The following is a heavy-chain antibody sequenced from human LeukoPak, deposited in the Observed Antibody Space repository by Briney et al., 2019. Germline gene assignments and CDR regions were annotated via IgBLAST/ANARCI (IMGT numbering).Heavy chain of an antibody. D-gene: IGHD3-10*01. CDR3: ARGPLFGEFKGFDP. Sequence: GGSLRLSCAASGFTFGSYGMHWVRQAPGKGLEWVTFIRSDGSNKYYADSVKGRFTISRDNAKKSLYLQMNSLRAEDTALYHCARGPLFGEFKGFDPWGQGTLVTVSS. J-gene: IGHJ5*02. CDR1: GFTFGSYG. V-gene: IGHV3-30*02. CDR2: IRSDGSNK.